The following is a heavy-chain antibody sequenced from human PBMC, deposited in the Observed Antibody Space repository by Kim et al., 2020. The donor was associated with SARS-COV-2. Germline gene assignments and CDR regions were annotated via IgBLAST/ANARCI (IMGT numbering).Heavy chain of an antibody. CDR3: ARGVGYCSGGSCYSPNYYYGMDV. Sequence: GGSLRLSCAASGFTFSSYSMNWVRQAPGKGLEWVSSISSSSSYIYYADSVKGRFTISRDNAKNSLYLQMNSLRAEDTAVYYCARGVGYCSGGSCYSPNYYYGMDVWGQRTTVSVSS. CDR1: GFTFSSYS. CDR2: ISSSSSYI. V-gene: IGHV3-21*01. J-gene: IGHJ6*02. D-gene: IGHD2-15*01.